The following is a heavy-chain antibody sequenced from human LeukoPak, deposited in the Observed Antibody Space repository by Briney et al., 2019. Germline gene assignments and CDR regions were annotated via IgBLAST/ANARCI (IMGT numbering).Heavy chain of an antibody. D-gene: IGHD3-22*01. CDR1: GGSFSGYY. Sequence: SETLSLTCAVYGGSFSGYYWGWIRQPPGKGLEWIGSISYSGTTYYNPSLNSRVTIYVDTSKNQFSLKLSSVTAADTAVYYCARHAYDYDSSGYYYYFDQWGQGTLVTVSS. CDR2: ISYSGTT. CDR3: ARHAYDYDSSGYYYYFDQ. V-gene: IGHV4-39*01. J-gene: IGHJ4*02.